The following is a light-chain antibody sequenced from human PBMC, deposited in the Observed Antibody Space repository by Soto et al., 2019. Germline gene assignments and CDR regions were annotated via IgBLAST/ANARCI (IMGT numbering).Light chain of an antibody. J-gene: IGKJ5*01. CDR1: QSVSSY. CDR3: QQRSNWPIT. CDR2: DAS. V-gene: IGKV3-11*01. Sequence: EIELTQSPATLSFSPGERATLSCRASQSVSSYLAWYQQKPGQAPRLLIYDASNRATGIPARFGGSGSGTDFTLTISSLEPEDFAVYYCQQRSNWPITFGQGTRLEIK.